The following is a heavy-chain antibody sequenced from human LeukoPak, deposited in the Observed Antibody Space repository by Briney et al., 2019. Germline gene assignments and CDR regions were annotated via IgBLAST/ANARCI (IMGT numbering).Heavy chain of an antibody. Sequence: GWSLRLSCAASGFTFSDHGMNWVRQAPGKGLEWVSSISSGSRHIYHAESVMGRFTISRDNAKNSLYLQMNSLRAEDTAVYYCAREGSGVAGHFDYWGQGTLVTVSS. D-gene: IGHD6-19*01. CDR1: GFTFSDHG. J-gene: IGHJ4*02. V-gene: IGHV3-21*01. CDR2: ISSGSRHI. CDR3: AREGSGVAGHFDY.